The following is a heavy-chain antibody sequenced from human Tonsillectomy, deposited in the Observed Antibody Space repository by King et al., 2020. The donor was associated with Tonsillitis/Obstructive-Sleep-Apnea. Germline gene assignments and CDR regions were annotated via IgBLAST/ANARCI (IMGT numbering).Heavy chain of an antibody. Sequence: VQLVESGGGVVQPGRSLRLSCAASGFTFSSYAMHWVRQAPGKGLEWVAVISYDGSNKYYADSVKGRFTISRDNSKNTLYLQMNSLRAEDTAVYYCARGDYEAWTVIDPWGQGTLVTVSS. J-gene: IGHJ5*02. CDR1: GFTFSSYA. D-gene: IGHD4-17*01. CDR3: ARGDYEAWTVIDP. V-gene: IGHV3-30*04. CDR2: ISYDGSNK.